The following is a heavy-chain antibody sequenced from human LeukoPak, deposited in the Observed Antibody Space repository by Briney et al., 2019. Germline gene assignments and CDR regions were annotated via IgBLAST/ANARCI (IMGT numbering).Heavy chain of an antibody. CDR1: GYTFTGYY. J-gene: IGHJ6*03. CDR3: ARDFRVAAHAIILYYYYFMDV. CDR2: INPNSGGT. D-gene: IGHD2-15*01. V-gene: IGHV1-2*02. Sequence: ASVKVSCKASGYTFTGYYMHWVRRAPGQGLEWMGWINPNSGGTNYAQKFQGRVTMTRDTSISTAYMELSRLRSDDTAVYYCARDFRVAAHAIILYYYYFMDVWGKGTTVTVSS.